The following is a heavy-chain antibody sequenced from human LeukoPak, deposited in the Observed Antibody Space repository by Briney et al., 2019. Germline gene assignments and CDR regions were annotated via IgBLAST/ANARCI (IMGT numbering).Heavy chain of an antibody. V-gene: IGHV4-59*01. D-gene: IGHD4-23*01. CDR1: GGSLSSFY. CDR3: ASVTRRNWYFDL. Sequence: LGTLSLTFTVSGGSLSSFYWGWVRPPPGEGLGWVGYIYYSGSINYNPSLKSRVTISVDTSKNQFSLRLSSVTAADTAVYYCASVTRRNWYFDLWGRGTLVTVS. CDR2: IYYSGSI. J-gene: IGHJ2*01.